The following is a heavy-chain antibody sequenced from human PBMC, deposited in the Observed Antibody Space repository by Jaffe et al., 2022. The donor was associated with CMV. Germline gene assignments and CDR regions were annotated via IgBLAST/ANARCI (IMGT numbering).Heavy chain of an antibody. CDR2: ISWDGGST. Sequence: EVQLVESGGVVVQPGGSLRLSCAASGFTFDDYTMHWVRQAPGKGLEWVSLISWDGGSTYYADSVKGRFTISRDNSKNSLYLQMNSLRTEDTALYYCASWGAVDAFDIWGQGTMVTVSS. CDR3: ASWGAVDAFDI. D-gene: IGHD1-26*01. J-gene: IGHJ3*02. CDR1: GFTFDDYT. V-gene: IGHV3-43*01.